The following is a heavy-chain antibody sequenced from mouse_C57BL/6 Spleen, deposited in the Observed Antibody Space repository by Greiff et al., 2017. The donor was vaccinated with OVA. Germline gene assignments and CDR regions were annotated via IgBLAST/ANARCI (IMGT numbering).Heavy chain of an antibody. D-gene: IGHD3-2*02. J-gene: IGHJ4*01. Sequence: QVQLQQPGAELVKPGASVKLSCKASGYTFTSYWMQWVKQRPGQGLEWIGEIDPSDSYTNYNQKFKGKATLTVDTSSSTAYMQRSSLTSEDSAVYYCARRGAQATYYAMDYWGQGTSVTVSS. CDR2: IDPSDSYT. CDR3: ARRGAQATYYAMDY. V-gene: IGHV1-50*01. CDR1: GYTFTSYW.